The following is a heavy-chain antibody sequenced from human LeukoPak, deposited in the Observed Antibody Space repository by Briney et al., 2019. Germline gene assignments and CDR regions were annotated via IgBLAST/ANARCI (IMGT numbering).Heavy chain of an antibody. D-gene: IGHD5-24*01. CDR2: IYTSGST. J-gene: IGHJ4*02. V-gene: IGHV4-61*02. CDR1: GGSIYSGSYY. Sequence: PSETLSLTCTVSGGSIYSGSYYWSWIRQPAGKGLEWIGRIYTSGSTNYNPSLKSRVTISVDTSKNQFSLKLSSVTAADTAVYYCARDRRDGYNLYYFGLWGQGTLVTVSS. CDR3: ARDRRDGYNLYYFGL.